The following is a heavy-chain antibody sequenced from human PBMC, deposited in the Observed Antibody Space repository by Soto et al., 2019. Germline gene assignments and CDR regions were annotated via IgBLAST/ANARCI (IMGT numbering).Heavy chain of an antibody. V-gene: IGHV3-9*01. J-gene: IGHJ6*02. CDR1: GFTFDDYA. CDR2: ISWNSGSI. CDR3: AKDVGKWSEGYYYGMDV. Sequence: GGSLRLSCAASGFTFDDYAMHWVRQAPGKGLEWVSGISWNSGSIGYADSVKGRFTISRDNAKNSLYLQMSSLRAEDTALYYCAKDVGKWSEGYYYGMDVWGQGTTVTVSS. D-gene: IGHD2-15*01.